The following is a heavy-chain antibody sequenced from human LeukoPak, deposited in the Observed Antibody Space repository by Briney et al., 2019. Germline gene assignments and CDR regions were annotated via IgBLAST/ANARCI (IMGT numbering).Heavy chain of an antibody. J-gene: IGHJ4*02. CDR1: GGSFSGYF. CDR2: INHSGST. Sequence: SETLSLTCAVYGGSFSGYFWSWIRQPPGKGLEWIGEINHSGSTNYNPSPKSRVAISVDTSKNQFSLKLSSVTAADTALYYCATSPYWGGRYYFDYWGQGTLVTVSS. D-gene: IGHD7-27*01. CDR3: ATSPYWGGRYYFDY. V-gene: IGHV4-34*01.